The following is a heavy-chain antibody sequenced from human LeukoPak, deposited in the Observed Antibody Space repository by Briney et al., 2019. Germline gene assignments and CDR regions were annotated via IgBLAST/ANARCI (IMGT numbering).Heavy chain of an antibody. CDR2: INHSGST. V-gene: IGHV4-34*01. J-gene: IGHJ5*02. D-gene: IGHD3-10*01. CDR3: ARGRPVLLWFGEPSNWFDP. Sequence: TSETLSLTCSVSGGSISSYYWSWIRQPRGKGLEWIGEINHSGSTNYNPSLKSRVTISVDTSKNQFSLKLSSVTAADTAVYYCARGRPVLLWFGEPSNWFDPWGQGTLVTVSS. CDR1: GGSISSYY.